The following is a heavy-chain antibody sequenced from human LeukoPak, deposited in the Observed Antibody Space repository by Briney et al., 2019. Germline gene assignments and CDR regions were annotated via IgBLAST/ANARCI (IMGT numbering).Heavy chain of an antibody. Sequence: GASVKVSCKASGYTFTSYGISWVRQAPGQGLEWMGWISAYNGNTNYAQKLQGRVTMTTDTSTSTAYMELRSLRPDDTAVYYCARIPVDTAMADVSLFDYWGQGTLVTVSS. V-gene: IGHV1-18*04. CDR3: ARIPVDTAMADVSLFDY. D-gene: IGHD5-18*01. J-gene: IGHJ4*02. CDR1: GYTFTSYG. CDR2: ISAYNGNT.